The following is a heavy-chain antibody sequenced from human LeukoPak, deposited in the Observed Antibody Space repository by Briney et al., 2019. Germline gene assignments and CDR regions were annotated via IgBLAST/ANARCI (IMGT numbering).Heavy chain of an antibody. CDR1: GGSISTSSYY. CDR2: IYQSGTT. D-gene: IGHD2-8*01. Sequence: SETLSLTCTVSGGSISTSSYYWGWIRQPPGKGLEWIGYIYQSGTTYYNPSLKSRVTISVDRSKDHFSLNLTSVTAADTAVYYCASHSPGVYAPDYWGQGTLVTVSS. J-gene: IGHJ4*02. V-gene: IGHV4-39*07. CDR3: ASHSPGVYAPDY.